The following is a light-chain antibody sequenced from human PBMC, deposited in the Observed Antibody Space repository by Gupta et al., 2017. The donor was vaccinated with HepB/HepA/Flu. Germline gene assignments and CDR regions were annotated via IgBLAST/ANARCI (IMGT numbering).Light chain of an antibody. CDR2: GAS. J-gene: IGKJ1*01. V-gene: IGKV3-20*01. CDR1: QSVINNY. CDR3: QQYGSSLRA. Sequence: EIVLTQSPGTLSLSPGERATLPCRASQSVINNYLAWYQQKPGQAPRLLMYGASSRATGIPDRFSGSGSGTDFALNISRLEPDDFAVYYCQQYGSSLRAFGPGTKVELK.